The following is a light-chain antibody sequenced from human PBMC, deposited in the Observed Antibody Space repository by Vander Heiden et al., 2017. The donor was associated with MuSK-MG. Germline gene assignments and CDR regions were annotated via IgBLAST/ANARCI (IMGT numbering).Light chain of an antibody. J-gene: IGLJ3*02. CDR2: EVS. CDR3: SSDTSSWV. Sequence: QSALRQPVSVSGAPGQSITISCTGTSSDVGGYNYVSWYQQHPGKAPKLMIYEVSNRPSGVSNRFSGSKSGNTASLTIAGRQAEDEADYYCSSDTSSWVFGGGTKLTVL. CDR1: SSDVGGYNY. V-gene: IGLV2-14*01.